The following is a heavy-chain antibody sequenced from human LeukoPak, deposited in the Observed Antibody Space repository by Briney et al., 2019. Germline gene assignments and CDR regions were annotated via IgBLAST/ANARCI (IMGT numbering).Heavy chain of an antibody. D-gene: IGHD3-3*01. Sequence: GGSLRLSCAASGFTFSSYAMSWVRQAPGKGLEWVSAISGSGGSTYYADSVKGRFTISRDNSKNALYLQMNSLRAEDTAVYYCAKKAKFLEWLLYYYYGMDVWGQGTTVTVSS. CDR2: ISGSGGST. J-gene: IGHJ6*02. CDR3: AKKAKFLEWLLYYYYGMDV. V-gene: IGHV3-23*01. CDR1: GFTFSSYA.